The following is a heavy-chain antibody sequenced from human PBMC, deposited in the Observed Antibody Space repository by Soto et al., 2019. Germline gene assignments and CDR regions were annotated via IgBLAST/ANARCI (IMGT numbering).Heavy chain of an antibody. CDR1: GGSIISNY. CDR2: VYNSGST. CDR3: ARYRREAVAGYTLDN. D-gene: IGHD6-13*01. V-gene: IGHV4-59*01. J-gene: IGHJ4*02. Sequence: PSEALSLTCTVSGGSIISNYWTWILQPPGKGLEWIGYVYNSGSTNYNPSLKSRVTTSEDTSKSQFSLKVNSMTAADTAVYYCARYRREAVAGYTLDNWGQGILVTVSS.